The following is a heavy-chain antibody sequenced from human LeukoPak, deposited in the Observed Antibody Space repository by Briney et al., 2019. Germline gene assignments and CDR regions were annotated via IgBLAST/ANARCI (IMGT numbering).Heavy chain of an antibody. CDR3: ARTEYHYYYMDV. CDR1: GYTFTSYY. Sequence: ASVKVSCKASGYTFTSYYMHWMRQAPGQGLEWLGMITPNIGSTTYAQQFQGRITMTSDKSTSTVYMDLSSLRFEDTAVYFCARTEYHYYYMDVWGKGTTVTVSS. V-gene: IGHV1-46*01. J-gene: IGHJ6*03. CDR2: ITPNIGST.